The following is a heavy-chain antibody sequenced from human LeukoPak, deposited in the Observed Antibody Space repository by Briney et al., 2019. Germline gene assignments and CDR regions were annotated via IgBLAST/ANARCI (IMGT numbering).Heavy chain of an antibody. CDR1: GYTFTGYY. CDR2: VNPNSGGT. CDR3: ARQDTAMVNGVGGY. D-gene: IGHD5-18*01. J-gene: IGHJ4*02. V-gene: IGHV1-2*06. Sequence: ASVKVSCKASGYTFTGYYMHWVRQAPGQWLEWMGRVNPNSGGTNYAQKFQGRVTMTRDTSISTAYMELSRLRSDDTAEYYCARQDTAMVNGVGGYWGQGTLVTVSS.